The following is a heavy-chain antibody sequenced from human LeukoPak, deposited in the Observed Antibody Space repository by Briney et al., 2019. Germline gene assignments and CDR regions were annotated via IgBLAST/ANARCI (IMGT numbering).Heavy chain of an antibody. J-gene: IGHJ6*02. Sequence: GESLKISCRASGYSFTTYWIGWVRQMPGKGLEWMGVIFPADSDTRYSPSFQGHVTILVDKSINTAYLQWGSLKASDTAMYYCARQGDAVVTDVWGQGTTVIVSS. D-gene: IGHD4-23*01. V-gene: IGHV5-51*01. CDR3: ARQGDAVVTDV. CDR2: IFPADSDT. CDR1: GYSFTTYW.